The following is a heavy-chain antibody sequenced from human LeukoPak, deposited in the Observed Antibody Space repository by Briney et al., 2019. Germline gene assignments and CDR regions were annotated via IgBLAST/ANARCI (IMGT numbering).Heavy chain of an antibody. V-gene: IGHV3-7*03. CDR3: ARDLDY. CDR2: INQDGSDK. Sequence: SGGSLRLSCAASGFIFSTYWMSWVRQAPGKGLEWVANINQDGSDKYYVDPVKGRFTISRDNAKNSLYLQMNSLRAEDTAVYYCARDLDYWGQGTLVTVSS. J-gene: IGHJ4*02. CDR1: GFIFSTYW.